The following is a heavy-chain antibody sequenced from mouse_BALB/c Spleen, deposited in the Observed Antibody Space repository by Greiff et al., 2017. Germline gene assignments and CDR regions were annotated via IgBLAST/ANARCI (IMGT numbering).Heavy chain of an antibody. V-gene: IGHV7-3*02. J-gene: IGHJ4*01. D-gene: IGHD1-2*01. CDR2: IRNKANGYTS. CDR1: GFTFTDYY. Sequence: DVLLVDSGGGLVQPGGSLRLSCATSGFTFTDYYMSWVRQPPGKALEWLGFIRNKANGYTSEYSASVKGLFTISRDTSQSILYLQMNTLRAEDSATYDCARGGATATGAMDYWGQGTSVTVSS. CDR3: ARGGATATGAMDY.